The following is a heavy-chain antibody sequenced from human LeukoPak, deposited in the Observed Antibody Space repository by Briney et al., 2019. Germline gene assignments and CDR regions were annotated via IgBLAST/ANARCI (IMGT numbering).Heavy chain of an antibody. V-gene: IGHV3-66*01. CDR2: IYSGGST. D-gene: IGHD3-22*01. Sequence: PGGSLRLSCAASGFTVSSNYMSWVRQAPGKGLEGVSVIYSGGSTYYADSVKGRFTISRDNAKSTLFLQMNSLKAEDTALYFCARDRSKFITGYFEPWGQGTLVTVSS. CDR1: GFTVSSNY. J-gene: IGHJ1*01. CDR3: ARDRSKFITGYFEP.